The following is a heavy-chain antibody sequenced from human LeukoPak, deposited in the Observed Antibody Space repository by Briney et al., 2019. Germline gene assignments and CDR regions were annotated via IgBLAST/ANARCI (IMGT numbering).Heavy chain of an antibody. CDR1: GYTFTGYY. V-gene: IGHV1-2*02. CDR3: ASTKSENFFFDY. CDR2: INPNSGGT. J-gene: IGHJ4*02. D-gene: IGHD2/OR15-2a*01. Sequence: ASVKVSCKASGYTFTGYYMHWVRQAPRQGLEWMGWINPNSGGTNYAQKFQGRVTMTRDTSISTAYMELSRLRSDDTAVYYCASTKSENFFFDYWGQGTLVTVSS.